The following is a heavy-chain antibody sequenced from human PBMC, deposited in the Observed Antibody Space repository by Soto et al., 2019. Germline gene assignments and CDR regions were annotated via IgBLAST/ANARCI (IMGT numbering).Heavy chain of an antibody. CDR3: ARHPSDFWFDP. D-gene: IGHD2-21*02. V-gene: IGHV4-39*01. CDR1: GGSISSSSYF. CDR2: IYYSGST. Sequence: ETLSLTCRVSGGSISSSSYFWGWIRQPPGKGLEWIGSIYYSGSTYYNPSLKSRVTVSVDTSKNQFSLKLSSVTAADTAVYYCARHPSDFWFDPWGQGTLVTVSS. J-gene: IGHJ5*02.